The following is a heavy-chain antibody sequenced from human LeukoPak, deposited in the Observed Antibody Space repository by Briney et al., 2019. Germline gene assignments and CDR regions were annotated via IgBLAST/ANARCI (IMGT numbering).Heavy chain of an antibody. J-gene: IGHJ4*02. D-gene: IGHD3-22*01. CDR1: GFTFSSYG. Sequence: PGGSLRLSCAASGFTFSSYGMSWVRQAPGKGLEWVSAISGSGGSTYYADSVRGRFTISRDNAKNSLYLQMNSLRAEDTAVYYCARDGGHYYYDSSGYSDYWGQGTLVTVSS. V-gene: IGHV3-23*01. CDR3: ARDGGHYYYDSSGYSDY. CDR2: ISGSGGST.